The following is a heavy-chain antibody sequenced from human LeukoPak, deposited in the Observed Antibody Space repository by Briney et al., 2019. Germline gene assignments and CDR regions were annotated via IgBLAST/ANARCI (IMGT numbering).Heavy chain of an antibody. CDR3: AHGYSYGYSYFDY. D-gene: IGHD5-18*01. CDR1: GLTFNSYA. V-gene: IGHV3-23*01. CDR2: ISGSGGST. Sequence: GGSLRLSCAASGLTFNSYAMSWVRQAPGKGLEWVSAISGSGGSTYYADSVKGRFTISRDNSKNTLYLQMNSLRAEDTAVYYCAHGYSYGYSYFDYWGQGTLVTVSS. J-gene: IGHJ4*02.